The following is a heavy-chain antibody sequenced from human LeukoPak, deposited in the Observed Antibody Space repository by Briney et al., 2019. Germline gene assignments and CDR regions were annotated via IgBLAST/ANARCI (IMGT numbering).Heavy chain of an antibody. CDR1: GFTFCSYA. J-gene: IGHJ4*02. V-gene: IGHV3-23*01. CDR2: MSNSGDRT. CDR3: AKGYSGWYVWDC. Sequence: PGGSLRLSCVASGFTFCSYAMNWVRQAPGKGLEWVSGMSNSGDRTRYVDSVKGRFTISRDNAKNTLYLQMSSLRDDDTAVYYCAKGYSGWYVWDCWGQGTLVTVSS. D-gene: IGHD6-19*01.